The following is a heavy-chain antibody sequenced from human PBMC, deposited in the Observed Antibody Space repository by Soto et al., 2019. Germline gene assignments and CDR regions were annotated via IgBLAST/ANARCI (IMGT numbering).Heavy chain of an antibody. CDR2: IYYSGGT. CDR1: GSSISSSY. Sequence: XETLCLTSNDAGSSISSSYWTLIRQLPGKGLEWIGYIYYSGGTNYHPSLKSRVTISVDTSKIQFSLKLSSVTAADTAVYYCARDRVFGGSYSGGMDVWGQGTTVTVSS. CDR3: ARDRVFGGSYSGGMDV. D-gene: IGHD1-26*01. V-gene: IGHV4-59*01. J-gene: IGHJ6*02.